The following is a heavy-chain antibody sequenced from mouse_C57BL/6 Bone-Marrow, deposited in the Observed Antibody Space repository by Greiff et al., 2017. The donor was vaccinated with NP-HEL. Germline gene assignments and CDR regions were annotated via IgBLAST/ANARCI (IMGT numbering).Heavy chain of an antibody. CDR3: AGGAAQATFAMDY. CDR1: GYTFTSYW. J-gene: IGHJ4*01. D-gene: IGHD3-2*02. V-gene: IGHV1-55*01. Sequence: QVQLKQPGAELVKPGDSVKMSCKASGYTFTSYWITWVKQRPGQGLEWIGDIYPGSGSTNYNEKFKSKATLTVDTSSSTAYMQLSSLTSEDSAVYYCAGGAAQATFAMDYWGQGTSVTVSS. CDR2: IYPGSGST.